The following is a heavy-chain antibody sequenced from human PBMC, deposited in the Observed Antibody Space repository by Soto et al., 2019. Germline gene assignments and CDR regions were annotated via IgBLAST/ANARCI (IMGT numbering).Heavy chain of an antibody. CDR3: VRSRCGGVCLQPSSSHFYYGLDV. CDR2: IYWDYDT. Sequence: QITLKESGPTLVKPTQTLTLTCTFSGFSLNTGGLGVGWIRQPPGKALEWLALIYWDYDTSYNPSLKSRLTFTRATSKTHVVLTMTIMDPVDAGTYYCVRSRCGGVCLQPSSSHFYYGLDVWGPGTTVTVSS. J-gene: IGHJ6*02. CDR1: GFSLNTGGLG. D-gene: IGHD2-21*02. V-gene: IGHV2-5*02.